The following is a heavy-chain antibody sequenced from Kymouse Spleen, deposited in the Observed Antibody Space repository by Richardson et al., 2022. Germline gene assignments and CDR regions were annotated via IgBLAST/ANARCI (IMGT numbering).Heavy chain of an antibody. V-gene: IGHV3-30*18. CDR2: ISYDGSNK. CDR1: GFTFSSYG. D-gene: IGHD2-2*02. CDR3: AKDGAGYCSSTSCYNYYYYGMDV. J-gene: IGHJ6*02. Sequence: QVQLVESGGGVVQPGRSLRLSCAASGFTFSSYGMHWVRQAPGKGLEWVAVISYDGSNKYYADSVKGRFTISRDNSKNTLYLQMNSLRAEDTAVYYCAKDGAGYCSSTSCYNYYYYGMDVWGQGTTVTVSS.